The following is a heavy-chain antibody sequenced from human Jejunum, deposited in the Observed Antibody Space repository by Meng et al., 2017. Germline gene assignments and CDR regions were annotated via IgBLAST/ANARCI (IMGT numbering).Heavy chain of an antibody. J-gene: IGHJ4*02. Sequence: QVQLQQGGAGMVKPSETLSLTCAVYGESFANYYWNWIRQPPGKGLEWIGGVTHSEGTNFSPSLKSRVAISVDMSKNQFSLKLSSVTAADTAVYYCARGQDRAKTGYWGQGTLVTVSS. D-gene: IGHD4/OR15-4a*01. CDR1: GESFANYY. V-gene: IGHV4-34*01. CDR2: VTHSEGT. CDR3: ARGQDRAKTGY.